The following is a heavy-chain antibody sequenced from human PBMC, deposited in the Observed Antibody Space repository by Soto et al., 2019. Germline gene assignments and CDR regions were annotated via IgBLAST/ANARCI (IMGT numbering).Heavy chain of an antibody. CDR1: GGSFSGYY. J-gene: IGHJ5*02. Sequence: PSETLSLTCAVYGGSFSGYYWSWIRQPPGKGLEWIGEINHSGSTNCNPSLKSRVTISVDTSKNQFSLKLSSVTAADTAVYYCARQGGGVANNWFDPWGQGTLVTVSS. D-gene: IGHD3-3*01. V-gene: IGHV4-34*01. CDR3: ARQGGGVANNWFDP. CDR2: INHSGST.